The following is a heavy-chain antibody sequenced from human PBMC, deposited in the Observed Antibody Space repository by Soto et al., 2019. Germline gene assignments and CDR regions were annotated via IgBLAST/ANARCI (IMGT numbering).Heavy chain of an antibody. D-gene: IGHD3-16*01. CDR3: ARTDYVWGSDQTNWFDP. CDR1: GGSISSSSYY. V-gene: IGHV4-39*01. CDR2: IYYSGST. J-gene: IGHJ5*02. Sequence: LETLSLTCTVSGGSISSSSYYWGWIRQPPGKGLEWIGSIYYSGSTYYNPSLKSRVTISVDTSKNQFSLKLSSVTAADTAVYYCARTDYVWGSDQTNWFDPWGQGTLVTVSS.